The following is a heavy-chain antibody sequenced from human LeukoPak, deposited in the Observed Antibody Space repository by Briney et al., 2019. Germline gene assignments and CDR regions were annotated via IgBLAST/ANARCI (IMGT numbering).Heavy chain of an antibody. V-gene: IGHV1-69*01. CDR3: ARDLGYCSSTSCYGWFDP. J-gene: IGHJ5*02. Sequence: SVKVSCKASGGTFSSYAISWVRQAPGQGLEWMGGIIPIFGTANYAKKFQGRVTITADESTSTAYMELSSLRSEDTAVYYCARDLGYCSSTSCYGWFDPWGQGTLVTVSS. CDR2: IIPIFGTA. CDR1: GGTFSSYA. D-gene: IGHD2-2*01.